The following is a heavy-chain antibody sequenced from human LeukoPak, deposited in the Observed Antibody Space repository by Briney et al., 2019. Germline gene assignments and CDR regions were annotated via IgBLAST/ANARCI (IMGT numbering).Heavy chain of an antibody. Sequence: PGGSLRLSCAASGFTFSSYAMSWVRQAPGKGLEWVSAISGSGGSTYYADSVKGRFTISRDNSKNTLYLQMNSLRAEDTAVYYYAKVVEATVISDYWGQGTLVTVSS. J-gene: IGHJ4*02. CDR3: AKVVEATVISDY. CDR1: GFTFSSYA. CDR2: ISGSGGST. D-gene: IGHD4-4*01. V-gene: IGHV3-23*01.